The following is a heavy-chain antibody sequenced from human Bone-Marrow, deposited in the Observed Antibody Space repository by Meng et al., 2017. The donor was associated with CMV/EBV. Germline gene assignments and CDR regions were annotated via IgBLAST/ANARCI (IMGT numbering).Heavy chain of an antibody. J-gene: IGHJ4*02. CDR3: ASSGDKAVAGMDY. CDR2: IIPILGIA. CDR1: GGTFSSYT. Sequence: SVKVFCKASGGTFSSYTISWVRQAPGQGLEWMGRIIPILGIANYAQKFQGRVTITADKSTSTAYMELSSLSSEDTAVYYCASSGDKAVAGMDYWGQGTLVTAPQ. D-gene: IGHD6-19*01. V-gene: IGHV1-69*02.